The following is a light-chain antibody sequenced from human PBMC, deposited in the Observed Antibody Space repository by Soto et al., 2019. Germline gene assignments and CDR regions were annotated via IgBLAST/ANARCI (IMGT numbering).Light chain of an antibody. CDR1: QSVSSH. Sequence: EIVFTQSPATLSLSPGARAPVSCRASQSVSSHLAWYQKKRGQDPRLLIYDASSRASGIPARFSGSGSGTDFNLTISRLETEDFAVYYCQQGGNWPLTFGQGTKLDIK. CDR3: QQGGNWPLT. J-gene: IGKJ5*01. CDR2: DAS. V-gene: IGKV3-11*01.